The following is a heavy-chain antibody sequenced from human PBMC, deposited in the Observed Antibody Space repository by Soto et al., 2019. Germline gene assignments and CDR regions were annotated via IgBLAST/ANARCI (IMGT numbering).Heavy chain of an antibody. CDR3: ARDPGIRSSEAVGY. CDR1: GFTFSSYW. Sequence: GGSLRLSCAASGFTFSSYWMSWVRQAPGKGLEWVANIKQDGSEKYYVDSVKGRFTISRDNAKNSLYLQMNSLRAEDTAVYYCARDPGIRSSEAVGYWGQGTLVTVSS. D-gene: IGHD6-6*01. J-gene: IGHJ4*02. CDR2: IKQDGSEK. V-gene: IGHV3-7*05.